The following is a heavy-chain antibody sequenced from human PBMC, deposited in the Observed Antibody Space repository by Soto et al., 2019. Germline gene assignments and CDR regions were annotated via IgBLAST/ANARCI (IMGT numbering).Heavy chain of an antibody. CDR3: AKEATNINNFHY. CDR2: ISSVGSTV. CDR1: GFTFDNYE. J-gene: IGHJ4*02. Sequence: GGSLRLSCAASGFTFDNYEMNWVRQAPGKGLEWVSYISSVGSTVYYADSVKGRFTISRDNAKNSLFLQMNSLRAEDTAVYYCAKEATNINNFHYWGQGTLVTVSS. D-gene: IGHD5-12*01. V-gene: IGHV3-48*03.